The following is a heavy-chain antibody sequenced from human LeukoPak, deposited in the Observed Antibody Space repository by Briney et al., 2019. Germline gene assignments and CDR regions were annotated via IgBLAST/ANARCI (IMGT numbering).Heavy chain of an antibody. CDR1: GFTFSRYG. D-gene: IGHD5-12*01. V-gene: IGHV3-48*01. J-gene: IGHJ4*02. CDR3: ARDKIQWLRYSYFDY. CDR2: TSGSSGSTI. Sequence: PGGSLRLSCKASGFTFSRYGMNWVRQAPGRGLEWLSYTSGSSGSTIYYAQSVRGRFTISRDDAKNTLYLQMNSLRADDMAVYFCARDKIQWLRYSYFDYWGQGVLVTVSS.